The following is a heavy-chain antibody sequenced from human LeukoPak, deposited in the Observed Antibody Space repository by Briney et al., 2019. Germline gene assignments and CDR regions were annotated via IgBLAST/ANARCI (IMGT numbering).Heavy chain of an antibody. CDR3: ARGRGSSYGDPFDY. CDR2: ISWNSGSI. V-gene: IGHV3-9*01. CDR1: GFTFDDYA. J-gene: IGHJ4*02. Sequence: PGGSLRLSCAASGFTFDDYAMHWVRQAPGKGLEWVSGISWNSGSIGYADSVKGRFTISRDNAKNSLFLQLNSLRAEDTAVYYCARGRGSSYGDPFDYWGQGTLVTVSS. D-gene: IGHD5-18*01.